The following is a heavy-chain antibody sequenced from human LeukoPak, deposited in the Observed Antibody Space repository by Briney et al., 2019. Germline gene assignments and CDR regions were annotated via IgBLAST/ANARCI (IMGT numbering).Heavy chain of an antibody. CDR3: VRDTGDYDSSGYFDY. D-gene: IGHD3-22*01. CDR1: GFTVSSNF. CDR2: IYTGGNT. V-gene: IGHV3-53*01. J-gene: IGHJ4*02. Sequence: SGGSLRLSCAASGFTVSSNFMSWVRQAPGKGLEWVSVIYTGGNTYYADSVKGRFTISRDNSKNTVYLQMNSLRAEDTAVYYCVRDTGDYDSSGYFDYWGQGTLVTVSS.